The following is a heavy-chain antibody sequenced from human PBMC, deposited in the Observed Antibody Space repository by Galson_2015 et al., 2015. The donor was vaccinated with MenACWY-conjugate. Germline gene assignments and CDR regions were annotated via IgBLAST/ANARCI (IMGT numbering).Heavy chain of an antibody. D-gene: IGHD3-10*02. CDR2: IYWGDDK. V-gene: IGHV2-5*02. CDR3: AHNVRGYGKDYYYYYYMDV. J-gene: IGHJ6*03. Sequence: PALVTPTQTLTLSCTFSGFSLRTSGVGVGWIRQPPGKALEWLALIYWGDDKRFSPSLKSRLTITKDTSKNQVVLTMTNMDPVDTATYYCAHNVRGYGKDYYYYYYMDVQGKGTTVPVSS. CDR1: GFSLRTSGVG.